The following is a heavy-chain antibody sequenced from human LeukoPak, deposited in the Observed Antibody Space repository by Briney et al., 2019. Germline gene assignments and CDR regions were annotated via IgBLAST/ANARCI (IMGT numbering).Heavy chain of an antibody. J-gene: IGHJ3*02. CDR1: GFTFSDYY. CDR2: ISSSGSTI. Sequence: GGSLRLSCAASGFTFSDYYMSWIRQAPGKGLEWVSYISSSGSTIYYADSVKGRFTISRDNAKNSLYLQMNSLRAEDTALYYWAKDIIVGATARGYAFDIWGQGTMVTVS. CDR3: AKDIIVGATARGYAFDI. V-gene: IGHV3-11*01. D-gene: IGHD1-26*01.